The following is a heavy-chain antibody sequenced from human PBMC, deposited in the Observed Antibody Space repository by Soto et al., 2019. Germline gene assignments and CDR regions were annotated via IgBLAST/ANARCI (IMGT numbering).Heavy chain of an antibody. V-gene: IGHV3-33*01. CDR2: IWYDGSNK. Sequence: QPGGSLRLSCAASGFTFSSYGMHWVRQAPGKGLEWVAVIWYDGSNKYYADSVKGRFTISRDNSKNTLYLQMNSLRAEDTAVYYCARQKNYGDGFSWFYYYGMDVWGQGTLVTVSS. CDR3: ARQKNYGDGFSWFYYYGMDV. CDR1: GFTFSSYG. D-gene: IGHD4-17*01. J-gene: IGHJ6*02.